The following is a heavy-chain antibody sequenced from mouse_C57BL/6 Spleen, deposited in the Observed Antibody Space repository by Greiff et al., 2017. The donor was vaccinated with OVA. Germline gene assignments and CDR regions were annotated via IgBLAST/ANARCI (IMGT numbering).Heavy chain of an antibody. D-gene: IGHD1-1*01. CDR3: ARDYYGSSYYGNFDV. V-gene: IGHV14-3*01. CDR2: IDPANGNT. J-gene: IGHJ1*03. CDR1: GFNIKNTY. Sequence: EVKLVESVAELVRPGASVKLSCTASGFNIKNTYMHWVKQRPEQGLEWIGRIDPANGNTKYAPKFQGKATITADTSSNTAYLQLSSLTSEDTAIYYCARDYYGSSYYGNFDVWGTGTTVTVSS.